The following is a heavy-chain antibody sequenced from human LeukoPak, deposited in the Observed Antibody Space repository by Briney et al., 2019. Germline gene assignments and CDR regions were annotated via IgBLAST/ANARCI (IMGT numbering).Heavy chain of an antibody. V-gene: IGHV3-33*01. J-gene: IGHJ4*02. CDR2: IWYDGSNK. CDR3: ARAVYYDSSGYFDY. Sequence: PGGSLRLSCAASGFTFSSYGMHWVRQAPGKGREWVAVIWYDGSNKYYADSVKGRFTISRDNSKNTLYLQMNSLRAEDTAVYYCARAVYYDSSGYFDYWGQGTLVTVSS. D-gene: IGHD3-22*01. CDR1: GFTFSSYG.